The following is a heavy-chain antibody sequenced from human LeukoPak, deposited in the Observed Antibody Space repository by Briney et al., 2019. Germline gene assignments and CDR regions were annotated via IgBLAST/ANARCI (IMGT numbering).Heavy chain of an antibody. CDR1: GFTFSSYG. J-gene: IGHJ4*02. Sequence: GGSLRLSCAASGFTFSSYGMSWVRQAPGKGLEWVANIKQDGSEKYYVDSVKGRFTISRDNAKNSLYLQMNSLRAEDTAVYYCAREIAAAGPFDYWGQGTLVTVSS. CDR3: AREIAAAGPFDY. V-gene: IGHV3-7*03. D-gene: IGHD6-13*01. CDR2: IKQDGSEK.